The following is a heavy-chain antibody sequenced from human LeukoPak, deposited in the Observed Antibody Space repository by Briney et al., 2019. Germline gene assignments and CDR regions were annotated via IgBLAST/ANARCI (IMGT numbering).Heavy chain of an antibody. D-gene: IGHD3-22*01. Sequence: GGSLRLSCAASGFTFSSYAMSWVRQAPGKGLEWVSAISGSGGSTYYADSVKGRFTISRDNSKNTLYLQMNSLRAEDTAVYYCATDDCMRDYYDSSGFRNYFSYWGQGTLVTVSS. CDR1: GFTFSSYA. CDR3: ATDDCMRDYYDSSGFRNYFSY. J-gene: IGHJ4*02. V-gene: IGHV3-23*01. CDR2: ISGSGGST.